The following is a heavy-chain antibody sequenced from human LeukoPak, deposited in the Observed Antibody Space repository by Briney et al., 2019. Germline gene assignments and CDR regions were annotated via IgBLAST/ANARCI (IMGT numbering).Heavy chain of an antibody. J-gene: IGHJ3*02. CDR1: GFTFSSYG. CDR3: AKDLFLYSYGSVDAFDI. V-gene: IGHV3-30*02. D-gene: IGHD5-18*01. CDR2: IRYDGSNK. Sequence: AGGSLRLSCAASGFTFSSYGMHWVRQAPGKGLEWVAFIRYDGSNKYYADSVKGRFTISRDNSKNTLYLQMNSLRAEDTAVYYCAKDLFLYSYGSVDAFDIWGQGTMATVSS.